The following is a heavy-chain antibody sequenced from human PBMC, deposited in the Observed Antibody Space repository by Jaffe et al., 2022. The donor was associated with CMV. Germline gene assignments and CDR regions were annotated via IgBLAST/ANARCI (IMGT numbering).Heavy chain of an antibody. D-gene: IGHD3-22*01. CDR3: AGDHYYYDSGGFPAPPDAFDV. CDR2: IYYSGST. CDR1: GGSISSYY. V-gene: IGHV4-59*12. Sequence: QVQLQESSPGLVKPSETLSLTCTVSGGSISSYYWSWIRQPPGKGLEWIGYIYYSGSTNYNPSLQSRVTISVDTSKNQFSLKLSSVTAADTAVYYCAGDHYYYDSGGFPAPPDAFDVWGQGTMVTVSS. J-gene: IGHJ3*01.